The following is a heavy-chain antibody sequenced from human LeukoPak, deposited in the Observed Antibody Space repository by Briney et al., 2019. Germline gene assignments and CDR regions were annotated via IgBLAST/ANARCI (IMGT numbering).Heavy chain of an antibody. Sequence: PSETLSLTCTVSGGSISSYYWSWIRQPPGKGLEWIGYINYSGSTNYNPSIKNRVTISVDTSKNQFSLKLSSVTAADTAVYYCAREPGSGAFDIWGQGTMVTVSS. J-gene: IGHJ3*02. V-gene: IGHV4-59*13. CDR1: GGSISSYY. CDR2: INYSGST. CDR3: AREPGSGAFDI.